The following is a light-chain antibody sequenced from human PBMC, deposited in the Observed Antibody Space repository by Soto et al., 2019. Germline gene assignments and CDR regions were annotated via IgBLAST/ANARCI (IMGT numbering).Light chain of an antibody. J-gene: IGKJ4*01. CDR2: AAS. Sequence: DIQMTQSPSSLSASVGDRVTITCRASQGISNWLTWYQQKPGKVPKVLIYAASTLQSGVPSRFSGSGSGTDFTLTISSLQPEDGATYYCQKYNGAPHTFGGGTKVEI. V-gene: IGKV1-27*01. CDR1: QGISNW. CDR3: QKYNGAPHT.